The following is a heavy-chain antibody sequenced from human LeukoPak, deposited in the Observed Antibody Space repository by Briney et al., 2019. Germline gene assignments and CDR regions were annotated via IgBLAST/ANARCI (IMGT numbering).Heavy chain of an antibody. D-gene: IGHD3-10*01. CDR1: GFTFSIYA. J-gene: IGHJ6*03. CDR2: VSGSGGGT. CDR3: VRFRGIQHYNYHMDV. V-gene: IGHV3-23*01. Sequence: AGGSLRLSCAASGFTFSIYAMSWVRQAPGKGLEWVSAVSGSGGGTYYADSVKGRFTISRDNSKNTLSLQMNSLRAEDAAVYYCVRFRGIQHYNYHMDVWGKGTTVTVSS.